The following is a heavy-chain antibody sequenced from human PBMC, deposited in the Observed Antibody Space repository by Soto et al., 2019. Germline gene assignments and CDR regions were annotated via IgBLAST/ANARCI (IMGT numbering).Heavy chain of an antibody. J-gene: IGHJ6*02. D-gene: IGHD6-13*01. V-gene: IGHV1-46*01. CDR2: INPSAGST. CDR3: ARGGYSSTWSNLLDRSGLDV. Sequence: ASVKVSCKASGYTFPSYYMHGVRQAPGPGLEWIGKINPSAGSTSYAQKFQGRVTMTRDTSTSTVYMELGGLRSGDTAVYYCARGGYSSTWSNLLDRSGLDVWGQGTTVTVSS. CDR1: GYTFPSYY.